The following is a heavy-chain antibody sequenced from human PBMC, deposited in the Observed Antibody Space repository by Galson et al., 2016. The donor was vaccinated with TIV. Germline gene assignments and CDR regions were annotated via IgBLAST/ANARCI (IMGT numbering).Heavy chain of an antibody. CDR2: IYPGASDT. D-gene: IGHD6-19*01. V-gene: IGHV5-51*01. J-gene: IGHJ4*02. CDR1: GYRFSDYW. Sequence: QSGAEVKRPGESLKISCRGSGYRFSDYWIGWVRQTPEEGLEWMGVIYPGASDTKYSPSFQGQVTIPADKSINTAYLQWNRLKASGTAIYFCATLSSGWPNYFDNWGQGTQVIVSS. CDR3: ATLSSGWPNYFDN.